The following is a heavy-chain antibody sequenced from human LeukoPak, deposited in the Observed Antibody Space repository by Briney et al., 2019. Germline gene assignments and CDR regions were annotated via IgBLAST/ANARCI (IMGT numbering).Heavy chain of an antibody. V-gene: IGHV4-4*07. CDR1: GDSISSYY. CDR3: ARGYCSGGNCYYFDY. J-gene: IGHJ4*02. CDR2: IYTSGST. D-gene: IGHD2-15*01. Sequence: PSETLSLTCTVSGDSISSYYWSWIRQPAGKGLEWMGRIYTSGSTNYNPSLKSRVTMSVDTSKNQFSLKLSSVTAADTAVYYCARGYCSGGNCYYFDYWGQGTLVTVSS.